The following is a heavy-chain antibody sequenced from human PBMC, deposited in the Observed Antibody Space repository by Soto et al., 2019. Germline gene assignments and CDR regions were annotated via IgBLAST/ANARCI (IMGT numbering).Heavy chain of an antibody. J-gene: IGHJ4*02. D-gene: IGHD6-19*01. CDR3: ARGREYTTGWPYFDY. V-gene: IGHV1-69*01. CDR2: IVPIFGPD. CDR1: GDTFTTSA. Sequence: QVRLVQSGPAVRKPGFSVKVSCKASGDTFTTSAISWVRQAPGQGLEWMGVIVPIFGPDKYARKFQGRVTISVDESNNTFYMYLSSVNSEDTAVYYCARGREYTTGWPYFDYWGPGTQVTVSS.